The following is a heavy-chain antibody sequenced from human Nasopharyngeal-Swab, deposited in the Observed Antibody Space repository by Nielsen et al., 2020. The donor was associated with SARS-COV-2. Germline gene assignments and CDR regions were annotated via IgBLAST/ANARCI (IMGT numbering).Heavy chain of an antibody. CDR2: IWYDGSKK. CDR3: VSAGSIEY. CDR1: GFTYKYG. Sequence: GESLKISCVASGFTYKYGMNWVRQAPGKGLEWVSVIWYDGSKKFYAESVKGRFSISRDESKNTVYLQTSSLRVEDAAVYYCVSAGSIEYWGPGTLVTVSS. J-gene: IGHJ4*02. D-gene: IGHD3-10*01. V-gene: IGHV3-33*01.